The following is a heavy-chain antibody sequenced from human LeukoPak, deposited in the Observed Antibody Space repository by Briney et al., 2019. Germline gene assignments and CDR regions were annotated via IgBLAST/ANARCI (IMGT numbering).Heavy chain of an antibody. CDR2: INHSGST. Sequence: SETLSLTCAVYGGSFSGYYWSWIRQPPGKGLEWIGEINHSGSTNYNPSLKSRVTISVDTSKNQFSLKLSSVTAADTAVYYCARDRVVTNYFYYYYYMDVWGKGTTVTISS. V-gene: IGHV4-34*01. J-gene: IGHJ6*03. D-gene: IGHD2-21*02. CDR1: GGSFSGYY. CDR3: ARDRVVTNYFYYYYYMDV.